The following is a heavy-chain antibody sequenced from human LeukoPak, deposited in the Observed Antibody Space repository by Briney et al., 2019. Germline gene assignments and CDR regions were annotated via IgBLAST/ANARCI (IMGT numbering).Heavy chain of an antibody. CDR3: AKATVLRFLEWLLPPDY. D-gene: IGHD3-3*01. Sequence: GGSLRLSCAASGFTFSNYAMSWVREAPGKGLEWVSGISGSGGTTYYADSVKGRFTISRDNSKNTLYLQMNSLRAEGTAVYYCAKATVLRFLEWLLPPDYWGQGTLVTVSS. CDR2: ISGSGGTT. J-gene: IGHJ4*02. V-gene: IGHV3-23*01. CDR1: GFTFSNYA.